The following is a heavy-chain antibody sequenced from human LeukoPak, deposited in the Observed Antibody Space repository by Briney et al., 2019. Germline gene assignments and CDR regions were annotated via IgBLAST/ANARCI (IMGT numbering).Heavy chain of an antibody. Sequence: GAPVKVSYKASGYTFTSYGISWVRQAPGQGLEWMGWISAYNGNTNYAQKLQGRVTMTTDTSTSTAYMELRSLRSDDTAVYYCARELYYYGSGSYYRGMRSDAFDIWGQGTMVTVSS. V-gene: IGHV1-18*04. J-gene: IGHJ3*02. CDR1: GYTFTSYG. CDR2: ISAYNGNT. D-gene: IGHD3-10*01. CDR3: ARELYYYGSGSYYRGMRSDAFDI.